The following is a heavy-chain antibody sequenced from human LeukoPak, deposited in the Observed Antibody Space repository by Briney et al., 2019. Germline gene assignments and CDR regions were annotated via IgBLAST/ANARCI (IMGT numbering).Heavy chain of an antibody. Sequence: GGSLRLSCAASGFMFSSNWMSWVRLAPGKGLEWVANIKEDGTETYYVDSVKGRFTISRDSAKNSLYLQMNSLRVEDTAVYYCARDHNYGSDYWGQGTLVTVSS. V-gene: IGHV3-7*03. CDR1: GFMFSSNW. CDR2: IKEDGTET. J-gene: IGHJ4*02. CDR3: ARDHNYGSDY. D-gene: IGHD5-18*01.